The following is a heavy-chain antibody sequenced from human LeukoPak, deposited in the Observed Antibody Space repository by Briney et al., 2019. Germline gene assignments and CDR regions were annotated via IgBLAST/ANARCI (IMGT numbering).Heavy chain of an antibody. J-gene: IGHJ4*02. D-gene: IGHD6-19*01. Sequence: GGSLRLSCVASGFNFIDYDMHWVRQVIGKGLEWVSAFGIRGDTHYSGSVKGRFTISRENAESSLYLQMNSLRAEDTAVYYCARGGIQVSGIDEFDYWGQGTLVTVSS. CDR3: ARGGIQVSGIDEFDY. V-gene: IGHV3-13*01. CDR2: FGIRGDT. CDR1: GFNFIDYD.